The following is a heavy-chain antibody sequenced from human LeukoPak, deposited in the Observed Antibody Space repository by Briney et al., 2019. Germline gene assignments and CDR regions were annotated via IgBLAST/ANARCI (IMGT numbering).Heavy chain of an antibody. Sequence: GASVKVSCKASGYTFTSYYMHWVRQAPGQGLKWMGIINPSGGSTSYAQKFQGRVTMTRDTSTSTVYMELSSLRSEDTAVYYCARARDSSGCYRFYFDYWGQGTLVTVSS. CDR3: ARARDSSGCYRFYFDY. CDR2: INPSGGST. D-gene: IGHD3-22*01. J-gene: IGHJ4*02. CDR1: GYTFTSYY. V-gene: IGHV1-46*01.